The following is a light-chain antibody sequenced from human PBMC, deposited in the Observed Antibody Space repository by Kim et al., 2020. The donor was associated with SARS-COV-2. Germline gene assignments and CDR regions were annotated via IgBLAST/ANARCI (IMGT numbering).Light chain of an antibody. V-gene: IGLV3-9*01. J-gene: IGLJ2*01. Sequence: SYELTQPLSVSVALGQTARITCGKSNIGSENVHWYQQKPGQAPVLVMYRNTNRPSGIPERFSGSNSGNTATLTISRAQAGDEADYYCQVWDSSTIFGGGTQLTVL. CDR2: RNT. CDR3: QVWDSSTI. CDR1: NIGSEN.